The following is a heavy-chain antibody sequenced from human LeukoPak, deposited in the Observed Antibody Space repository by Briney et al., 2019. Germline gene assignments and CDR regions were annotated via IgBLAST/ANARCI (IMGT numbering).Heavy chain of an antibody. Sequence: SQTLSLTCTVSGDSISSGDYYWIWIRQPAGKGLEWIGRISSSGSTNYNPSLKSRVTISVDTSKNQFSLKLSSVTAADTAVYFCARGPYSYDSSGAFDIWGQGTMVTVSS. CDR2: ISSSGST. CDR1: GDSISSGDYY. J-gene: IGHJ3*02. V-gene: IGHV4-61*02. CDR3: ARGPYSYDSSGAFDI. D-gene: IGHD3-22*01.